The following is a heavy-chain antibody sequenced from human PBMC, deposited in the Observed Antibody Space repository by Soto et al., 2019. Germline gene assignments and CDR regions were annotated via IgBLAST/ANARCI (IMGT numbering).Heavy chain of an antibody. CDR2: INHSGGT. D-gene: IGHD3-22*01. Sequence: SETLSLTCAVYGGSFSGHYWSCLRQPPGKGLEWIGEINHSGGTSYNPSLKSRVTISVDTSKSQFSLKLTSVTAADRAVYYCARDSVDTVDSSGFHEYWGQGTTVTVSS. V-gene: IGHV4-34*01. CDR3: ARDSVDTVDSSGFHEY. J-gene: IGHJ4*02. CDR1: GGSFSGHY.